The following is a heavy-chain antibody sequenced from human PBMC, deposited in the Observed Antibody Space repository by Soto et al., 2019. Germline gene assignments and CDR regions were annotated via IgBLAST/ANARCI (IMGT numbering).Heavy chain of an antibody. V-gene: IGHV4-34*01. CDR1: GGSFSGYY. D-gene: IGHD2-2*01. Sequence: QVQLQQWGAGLLKPSETLSLTCAVYGGSFSGYYWSWIRQPPGKGLEWIGEINHSGSTNYNPSLKSRVTISVDTSKNQFALKLSSVTAADTAVYYCARPRYCSSTSCDRVGVGAFDIWGQGTMVTVSS. J-gene: IGHJ3*02. CDR2: INHSGST. CDR3: ARPRYCSSTSCDRVGVGAFDI.